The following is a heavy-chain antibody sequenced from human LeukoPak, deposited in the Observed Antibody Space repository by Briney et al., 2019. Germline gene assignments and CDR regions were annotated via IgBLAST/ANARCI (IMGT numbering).Heavy chain of an antibody. D-gene: IGHD1-7*01. Sequence: GGSLRLSCAASGFTFSNYWMSWVRQAPGKGLEWVANIKQDGSEKYYVDSVRGRFTISRDNAKNSLYLQMNSLRAEDTAVYYCARDELGYWGQGTLVTVSS. CDR2: IKQDGSEK. CDR1: GFTFSNYW. CDR3: ARDELGY. J-gene: IGHJ4*02. V-gene: IGHV3-7*01.